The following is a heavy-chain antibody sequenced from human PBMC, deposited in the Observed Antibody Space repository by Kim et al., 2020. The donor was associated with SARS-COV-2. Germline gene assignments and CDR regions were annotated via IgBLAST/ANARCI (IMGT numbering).Heavy chain of an antibody. J-gene: IGHJ4*02. CDR3: ARARLFIAARDYFDY. Sequence: SETLSLTCAVYGGSFSGYYWSWIRQPPGKGLEWIGEINHSGSTNYNPSLKSRVTISVDTSKNQFSLKLSSVTAADTAVYYCARARLFIAARDYFDYWGQGTLVTVSS. D-gene: IGHD6-13*01. V-gene: IGHV4-34*01. CDR1: GGSFSGYY. CDR2: INHSGST.